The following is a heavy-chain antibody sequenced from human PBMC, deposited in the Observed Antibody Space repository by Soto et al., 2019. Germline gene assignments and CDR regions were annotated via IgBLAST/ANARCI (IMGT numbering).Heavy chain of an antibody. V-gene: IGHV1-18*01. Sequence: QVQLVQSGAEVKKPGASVKVSCKASGYTFTSYGISWVRQAPGQGLEWMGWISAYNGNTNSAQKLQGRVTMTTDTSKSIAHMELRDLRSDDTAVYYCARAHHPGVANPWGQGTLVTVSS. CDR2: ISAYNGNT. D-gene: IGHD5-12*01. CDR3: ARAHHPGVANP. J-gene: IGHJ5*02. CDR1: GYTFTSYG.